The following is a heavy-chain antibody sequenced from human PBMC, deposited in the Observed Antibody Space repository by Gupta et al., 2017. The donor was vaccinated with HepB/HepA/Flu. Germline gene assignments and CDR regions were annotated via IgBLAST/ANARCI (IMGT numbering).Heavy chain of an antibody. CDR3: ARHRIIRVYYCDVDV. J-gene: IGHJ6*04. CDR2: IFNSGTT. V-gene: IGHV4-39*01. D-gene: IGHD2/OR15-2a*01. Sequence: QVPLQESGPGLVTPSQTLSLTCTVSAAPISGSTEYWGWVGQSQGKGREWIGSIFNSGTTNYNPTLKSRVTIFVDTSKNQFSLKLTSVTAADTAVYYCARHRIIRVYYCDVDVGGKGTTAAVSS. CDR1: AAPISGSTEY.